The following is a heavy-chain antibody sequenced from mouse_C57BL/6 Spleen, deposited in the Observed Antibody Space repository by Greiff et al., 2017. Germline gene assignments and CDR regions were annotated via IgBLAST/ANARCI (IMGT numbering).Heavy chain of an antibody. J-gene: IGHJ4*01. CDR3: AREFPITTVVATNAMDY. Sequence: VQLKESGPELVKPGASVKISCKASGYSFTDYNMNWVKQSNGKSLEWIGVINPNYGTTSYNQKFKGKATLTVDQSSSTAYMQLNSLTSEDSAVYYCAREFPITTVVATNAMDYWGQGTSVTVSS. CDR1: GYSFTDYN. D-gene: IGHD1-1*01. CDR2: INPNYGTT. V-gene: IGHV1-39*01.